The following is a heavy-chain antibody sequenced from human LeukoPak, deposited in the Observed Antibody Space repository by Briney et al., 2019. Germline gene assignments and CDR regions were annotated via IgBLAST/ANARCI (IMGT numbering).Heavy chain of an antibody. CDR2: INAGNGNA. CDR3: ARTLQLERRTLDY. D-gene: IGHD1-1*01. CDR1: GYTFTSYA. Sequence: ASVKVSCKASGYTFTSYAMHWVRQAPGQRLEWMGWINAGNGNAKYSQKFQGRVTITRDTSASTAYMELSSLRSEDTAVYYCARTLQLERRTLDYWGQGTLVTVSS. V-gene: IGHV1-3*01. J-gene: IGHJ4*02.